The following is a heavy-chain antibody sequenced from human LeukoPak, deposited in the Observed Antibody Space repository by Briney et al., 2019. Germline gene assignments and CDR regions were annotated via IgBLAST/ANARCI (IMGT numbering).Heavy chain of an antibody. J-gene: IGHJ6*04. D-gene: IGHD3-10*01. CDR3: ARARRAVRGVISGYYGMDV. Sequence: GSSVKVSFKASGGTFTSYTISWVRHAPGQGLEWMGGIILIFGTANYAQKFQGRVTITADKSTSTAYMELSSLGSEDTAVYYCARARRAVRGVISGYYGMDVWGKGTTVTVSS. V-gene: IGHV1-69*06. CDR1: GGTFTSYT. CDR2: IILIFGTA.